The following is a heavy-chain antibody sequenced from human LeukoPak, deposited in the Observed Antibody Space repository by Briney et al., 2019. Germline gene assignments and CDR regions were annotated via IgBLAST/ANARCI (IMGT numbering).Heavy chain of an antibody. CDR1: GFTVTNNH. CDR3: AATLWGYSNDWSSFDY. Sequence: PGGSLRLSCAASGFTVTNNHVSWVRQAPGKGLEWVSVIYSGGSAYYADSVKGRFTVSRDTAKNTLYLQMNSLRAEDTALYYCAATLWGYSNDWSSFDYWGQGTLVTVSS. V-gene: IGHV3-53*01. J-gene: IGHJ4*02. D-gene: IGHD5-12*01. CDR2: IYSGGSA.